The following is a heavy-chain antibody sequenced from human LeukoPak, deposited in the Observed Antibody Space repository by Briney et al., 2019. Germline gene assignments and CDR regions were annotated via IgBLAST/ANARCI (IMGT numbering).Heavy chain of an antibody. CDR2: IIPIFGTA. J-gene: IGHJ4*02. D-gene: IGHD2-21*01. Sequence: ASVKVSCKASRGTFSSYAISWVRQAPGQGLEWMGGIIPIFGTANYAQKFQGRVTITADESTSTAYMELSSLRSEDTAVYYCARGVMGHKYYFDYWGQGTLVTVSS. CDR3: ARGVMGHKYYFDY. CDR1: RGTFSSYA. V-gene: IGHV1-69*13.